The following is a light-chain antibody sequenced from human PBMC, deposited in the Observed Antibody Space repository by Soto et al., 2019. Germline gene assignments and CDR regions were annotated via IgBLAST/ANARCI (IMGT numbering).Light chain of an antibody. J-gene: IGKJ1*01. Sequence: DIQMTQSTSSLSASVGDRVTITCRASQSISSYLNWYQQKPGKAPKLLIYAASSLQSVVPSRISGSGSGTVFTLTISSLQPDDAATYYCQQYDTFWTFGQGTKVDIK. CDR2: AAS. CDR1: QSISSY. V-gene: IGKV1-39*01. CDR3: QQYDTFWT.